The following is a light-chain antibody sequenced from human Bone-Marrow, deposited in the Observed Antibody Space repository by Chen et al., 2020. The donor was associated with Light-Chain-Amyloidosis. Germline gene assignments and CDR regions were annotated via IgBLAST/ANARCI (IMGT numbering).Light chain of an antibody. CDR1: SSDVGGYNY. V-gene: IGLV2-14*03. J-gene: IGLJ2*01. CDR3: SSYTSNITGVV. Sequence: QSVLTQPASVSGSPGQSITISCSGTSSDVGGYNYVPWYQQHPGKVPKLILYDVHNRPSGVSNLFSGSKSGNTASLTISGLQTEDEADYYCSSYTSNITGVVFGGGTKLTVL. CDR2: DVH.